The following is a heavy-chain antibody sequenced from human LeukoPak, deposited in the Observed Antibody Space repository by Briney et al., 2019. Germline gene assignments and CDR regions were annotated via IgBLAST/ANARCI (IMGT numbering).Heavy chain of an antibody. CDR3: ARGGGYDFWSGYYSYYYYMDV. CDR1: GFTLSNYW. V-gene: IGHV3-74*01. Sequence: GGSLRLSCAASGFTLSNYWMHWVRQAPGKGLAWVSRINSDGSSRNYADSVKGRFTISRDNAKNSLYLQMNSLRAEDTAVYYCARGGGYDFWSGYYSYYYYMDVWGKGTTVTVSS. D-gene: IGHD3-3*01. CDR2: INSDGSSR. J-gene: IGHJ6*03.